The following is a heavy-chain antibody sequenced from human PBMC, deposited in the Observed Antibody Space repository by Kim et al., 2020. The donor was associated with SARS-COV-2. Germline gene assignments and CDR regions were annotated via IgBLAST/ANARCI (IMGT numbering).Heavy chain of an antibody. CDR3: AREGPEEDAFDI. J-gene: IGHJ3*02. Sequence: DYAVSVKSRITINPDASKNQFSLQLNSVTPEDTAVYYCAREGPEEDAFDIWGQGTMVTVSS. V-gene: IGHV6-1*01.